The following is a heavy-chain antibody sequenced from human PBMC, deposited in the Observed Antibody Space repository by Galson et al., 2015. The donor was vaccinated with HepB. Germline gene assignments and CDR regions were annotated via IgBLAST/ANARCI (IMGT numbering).Heavy chain of an antibody. CDR3: ARDMRVRGVMNY. V-gene: IGHV1-18*01. CDR1: GYTFTSYG. Sequence: SVKVSCKASGYTFTSYGISWVRQAPGQGLEWMGWISAYNGNTNYAQKLQGRVTTTTDTSTSTAYMELRSLRSDDTAVYYCARDMRVRGVMNYWGQGTLVTVSS. D-gene: IGHD3-10*01. J-gene: IGHJ4*02. CDR2: ISAYNGNT.